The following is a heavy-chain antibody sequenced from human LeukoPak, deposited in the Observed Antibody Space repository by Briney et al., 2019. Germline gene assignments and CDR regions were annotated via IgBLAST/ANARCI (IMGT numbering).Heavy chain of an antibody. CDR3: ARWGEGGSGYDYNSFDY. D-gene: IGHD5-12*01. Sequence: ASVKVSCKASGYTFTGYYMHWVRQAPGQGLEWMGWINPNSGGTNYAQKFQGRVTMTRDTSISTAYMELSRLRSDDTAVYYCARWGEGGSGYDYNSFDYWGQETLVTVSS. V-gene: IGHV1-2*02. CDR1: GYTFTGYY. J-gene: IGHJ4*02. CDR2: INPNSGGT.